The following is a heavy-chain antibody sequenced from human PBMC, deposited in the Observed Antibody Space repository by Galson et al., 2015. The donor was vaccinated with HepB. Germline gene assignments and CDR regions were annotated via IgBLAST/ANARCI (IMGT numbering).Heavy chain of an antibody. Sequence: SVKVSCKASGGTFSSYAISWVRQAPGQGLEWMGGIIPIFGTANYAQKFQGRVTITADESTSTAYMELSSQRSEDTAVYYCARSGESAAGTTLFYYYYMDVWGKGTTVTVSS. CDR1: GGTFSSYA. V-gene: IGHV1-69*13. D-gene: IGHD6-13*01. CDR2: IIPIFGTA. CDR3: ARSGESAAGTTLFYYYYMDV. J-gene: IGHJ6*03.